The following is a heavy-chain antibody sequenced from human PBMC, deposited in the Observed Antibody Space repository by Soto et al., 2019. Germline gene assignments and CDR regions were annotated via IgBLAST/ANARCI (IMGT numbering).Heavy chain of an antibody. D-gene: IGHD6-13*01. CDR1: GYSFANYW. V-gene: IGHV5-51*01. J-gene: IGHJ5*02. CDR3: VRRVQQRDDFLAP. CDR2: IYPADSDT. Sequence: GESLKISCQASGYSFANYWIAWVRQMPGKGLEWMGIIYPADSDTKYSPSFQGRVTISADRSISTAYLQWNSLQASDTAIYYCVRRVQQRDDFLAPWGQGTLVTVSS.